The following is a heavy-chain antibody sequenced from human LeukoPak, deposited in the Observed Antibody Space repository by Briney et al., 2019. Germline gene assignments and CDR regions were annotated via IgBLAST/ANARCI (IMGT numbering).Heavy chain of an antibody. D-gene: IGHD5-18*01. Sequence: GGSLRLSCAASGFTFSSYGMHWVRQAPGKGLEWVAVIWYDGSNKYYADSVKGRFTISRDNSKNTLYLQMNSLRAEDTAVYYCAGRVTGYSSGYVYWGQGTLVTASS. CDR1: GFTFSSYG. CDR3: AGRVTGYSSGYVY. V-gene: IGHV3-33*01. CDR2: IWYDGSNK. J-gene: IGHJ4*02.